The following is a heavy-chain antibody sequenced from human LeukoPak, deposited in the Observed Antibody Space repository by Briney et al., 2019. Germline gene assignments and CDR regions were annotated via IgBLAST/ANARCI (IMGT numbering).Heavy chain of an antibody. V-gene: IGHV3-23*01. D-gene: IGHD6-19*01. Sequence: AGGSLRPSCAASGFTFSSYAMSWVRQAPGKGLEWVSAISGSGGSTYYADSVKGRFTISRDNSKNTLYLQMNSLRAEDTAVYYCAKGLGLAVAGIDYWGQGTLVTVSS. CDR3: AKGLGLAVAGIDY. CDR1: GFTFSSYA. CDR2: ISGSGGST. J-gene: IGHJ4*02.